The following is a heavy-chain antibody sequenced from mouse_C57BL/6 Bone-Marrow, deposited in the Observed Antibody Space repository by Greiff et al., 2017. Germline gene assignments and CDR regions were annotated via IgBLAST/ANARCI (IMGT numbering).Heavy chain of an antibody. CDR1: GFTFSSYA. J-gene: IGHJ1*03. V-gene: IGHV5-4*01. CDR3: ARGGSYWYFDV. Sequence: VQLKESGGGLVKPGGSLKLSCAASGFTFSSYAMSWVRQTPEKRLEWVATFSDGGSYTYYPDTVKGRFTFSSDNAKNNLYLQMSLLKSEDTAMDYCARGGSYWYFDVWGTGTTVTVSS. CDR2: FSDGGSYT.